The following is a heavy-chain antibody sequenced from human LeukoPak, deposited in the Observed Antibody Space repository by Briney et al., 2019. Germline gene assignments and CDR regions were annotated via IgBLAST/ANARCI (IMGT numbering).Heavy chain of an antibody. CDR2: ISPSGDIT. J-gene: IGHJ4*02. CDR3: AKDDAWLRFGE. V-gene: IGHV3-23*01. CDR1: GGSFSGYY. D-gene: IGHD3-10*01. Sequence: ETLSLTCAVYGGSFSGYYWSWIRQAPGKGLEWVSGISPSGDITYYADSVKGRFTISRDNSKNTLYLEVISLTAEDTAVYYCAKDDAWLRFGEWSQGTLVTVSS.